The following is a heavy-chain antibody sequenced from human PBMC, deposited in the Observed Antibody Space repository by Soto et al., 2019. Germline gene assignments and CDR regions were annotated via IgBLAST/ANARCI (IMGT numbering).Heavy chain of an antibody. CDR3: ARDPRRSYYFDY. CDR1: GFTFSSYG. Sequence: QVQLVESGGGVVQPGRSLRLSCAASGFTFSSYGMHWVRQAPGKGLEWVAVIWYDGSNKYYADSVKGRFTISRDNSKNTLYLQMNSLRAEDTAVYYCARDPRRSYYFDYWGQGTLVTVSS. V-gene: IGHV3-33*01. CDR2: IWYDGSNK. J-gene: IGHJ4*02.